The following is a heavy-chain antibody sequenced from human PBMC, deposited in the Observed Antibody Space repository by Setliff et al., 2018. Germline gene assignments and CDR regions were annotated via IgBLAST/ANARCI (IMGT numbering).Heavy chain of an antibody. Sequence: GGSLRLSCEGSGLTLSHYWMHWVRQGPGKGPVWVSYINFDGTSTNYADSVKGRFTISRDNAKNTVYLQLNRLRADDTAVYYCIRDWGEAGSTNAFDIWGQGTVVTVSS. CDR3: IRDWGEAGSTNAFDI. D-gene: IGHD1-26*01. CDR1: GLTLSHYW. CDR2: INFDGTST. V-gene: IGHV3-74*01. J-gene: IGHJ3*02.